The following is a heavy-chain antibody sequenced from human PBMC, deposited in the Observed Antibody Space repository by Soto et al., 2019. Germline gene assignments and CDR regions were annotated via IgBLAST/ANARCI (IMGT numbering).Heavy chain of an antibody. CDR1: GGSFSGYY. V-gene: IGHV4-34*01. J-gene: IGHJ6*02. CDR2: INHSGST. CDR3: ARGPHFVVVPAARGNYYYYGMDV. D-gene: IGHD2-2*01. Sequence: RSLTCAVYGGSFSGYYWSWIRQPPGKGLEWIGEINHSGSTNYNPSLKSRVTISVDTSKNQFSLKLSSVTAADTAVYYCARGPHFVVVPAARGNYYYYGMDVWGQGTTVTVSS.